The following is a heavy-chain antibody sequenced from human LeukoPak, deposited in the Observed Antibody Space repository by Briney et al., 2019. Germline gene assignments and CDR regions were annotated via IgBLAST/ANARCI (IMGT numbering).Heavy chain of an antibody. CDR3: ARTTTADGI. V-gene: IGHV3-53*01. Sequence: PSETLSLTCTVSGGSISSSSYYWGWIRQPPGKGLEWVSVIYSGGSTYYADSVKGRFTISRDNSKNTLYLQMNSLRAEDTAVYYCARTTTADGIWGQGTMVTVSS. CDR2: IYSGGST. D-gene: IGHD4-17*01. J-gene: IGHJ3*02. CDR1: GGSISSSSYY.